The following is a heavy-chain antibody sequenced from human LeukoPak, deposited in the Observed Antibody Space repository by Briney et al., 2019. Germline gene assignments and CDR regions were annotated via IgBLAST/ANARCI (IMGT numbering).Heavy chain of an antibody. CDR2: IWYDGSNK. D-gene: IGHD3-22*01. CDR3: AKDRWSSYYYDSSGYAFDY. J-gene: IGHJ4*02. V-gene: IGHV3-33*06. CDR1: GFPFNSYG. Sequence: GSLRLSCAASGFPFNSYGMHWVRPAPGQGLEWVAVIWYDGSNKYYADSVKGRFTISRDNSKNTLYLQMNSLRAEDTAVYYCAKDRWSSYYYDSSGYAFDYWGQGTLVTVSS.